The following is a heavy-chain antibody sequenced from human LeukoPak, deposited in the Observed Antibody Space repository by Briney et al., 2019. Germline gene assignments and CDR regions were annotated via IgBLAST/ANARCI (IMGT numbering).Heavy chain of an antibody. CDR2: IYHSGST. Sequence: SGTLSLTCAVSGGSISSSNWWSWVRQPLGKGPEWIGEIYHSGSTNYNPSLKSRVTISVDKSKNQFSLKLSSVTAADTAVYYCARRYCSGGSCYEIDYWGQGTLVTVSS. CDR1: GGSISSSNW. J-gene: IGHJ4*02. D-gene: IGHD2-15*01. CDR3: ARRYCSGGSCYEIDY. V-gene: IGHV4-4*02.